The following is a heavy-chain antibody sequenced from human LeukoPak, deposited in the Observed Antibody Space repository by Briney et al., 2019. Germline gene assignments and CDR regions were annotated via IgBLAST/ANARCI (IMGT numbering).Heavy chain of an antibody. J-gene: IGHJ6*02. D-gene: IGHD3-10*01. CDR2: INPNSGGT. CDR1: GYTFTGYY. V-gene: IGHV1-2*02. CDR3: ARGPNLWFGESDYYGMDV. Sequence: ASLKVSFKASGYTFTGYYMHWVRQAPGQGLEWMGWINPNSGGTNYAQTFQGRVTMSRDTSISTAYMELSRLRSDDTAVYYCARGPNLWFGESDYYGMDVWGQGTTVTVSS.